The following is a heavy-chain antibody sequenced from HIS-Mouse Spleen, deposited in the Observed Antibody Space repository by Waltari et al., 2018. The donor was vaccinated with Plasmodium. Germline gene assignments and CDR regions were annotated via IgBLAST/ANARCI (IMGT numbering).Heavy chain of an antibody. V-gene: IGHV3-53*01. CDR2: IYSGGST. CDR1: GFTVSSTY. J-gene: IGHJ3*02. D-gene: IGHD6-6*01. CDR3: ARGMKSSSSAFDI. Sequence: EVQLVESGGGLIQPGGSLRLSWAASGFTVSSTYMSWVRQAPGKGLEWVSVIYSGGSTYYADSVKGRFTISRDNSKNTLYLQMNSLRAEDTAVYYCARGMKSSSSAFDIWGQGTMVTVSS.